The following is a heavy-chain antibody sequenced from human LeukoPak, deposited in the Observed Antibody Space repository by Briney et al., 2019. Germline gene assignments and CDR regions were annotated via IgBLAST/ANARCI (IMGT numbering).Heavy chain of an antibody. V-gene: IGHV3-30*18. CDR3: AKDPYRVVVATGNYLDP. CDR2: ISHDGSNI. J-gene: IGHJ5*02. D-gene: IGHD2-15*01. CDR1: GFTFYSYG. Sequence: GGSLRLSCAASGFTFYSYGMHWVRQAPGKGLEWVAVISHDGSNIHYGDSVKGRFTISRDNSKNTLYLQMNSLRAEDTAVYYCAKDPYRVVVATGNYLDPWGQGTLATVSS.